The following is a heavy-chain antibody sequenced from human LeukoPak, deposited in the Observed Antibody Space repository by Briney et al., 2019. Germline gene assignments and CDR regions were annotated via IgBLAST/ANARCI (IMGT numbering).Heavy chain of an antibody. CDR2: IYSGGSA. Sequence: GGSLRLSCAVSGFTVSHSYMSWVRQAPGKGLEWVSVIYSGGSAYYADSVKGRFTISRDNSKNTLYLQMNSLRAEDTAVYYCAKENYNDYDFWSGYYIRGGGAGIFDCWGQGTLVTVSS. D-gene: IGHD3-3*01. V-gene: IGHV3-66*01. CDR3: AKENYNDYDFWSGYYIRGGGAGIFDC. CDR1: GFTVSHSY. J-gene: IGHJ4*02.